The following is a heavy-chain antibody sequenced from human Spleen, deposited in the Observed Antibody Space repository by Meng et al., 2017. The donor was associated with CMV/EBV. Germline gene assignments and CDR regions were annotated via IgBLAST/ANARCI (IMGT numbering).Heavy chain of an antibody. CDR2: MVVGSGNT. Sequence: SVKVSCKASGFTFISSAVQWVRQARGERLEWIGWMVVGSGNTNYAQKFQERVTITRDLSTRTAYMELSSLRSEDTAVYYCAAPRANPWSGPRNFYYGMDVWGQGTAVTVSS. V-gene: IGHV1-58*01. CDR3: AAPRANPWSGPRNFYYGMDV. D-gene: IGHD3-3*01. CDR1: GFTFISSA. J-gene: IGHJ6*02.